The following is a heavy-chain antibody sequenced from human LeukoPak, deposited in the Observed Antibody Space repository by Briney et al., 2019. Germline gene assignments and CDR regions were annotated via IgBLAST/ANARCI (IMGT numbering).Heavy chain of an antibody. V-gene: IGHV4-34*01. CDR3: ARLLPAVAGIGPVVGS. J-gene: IGHJ4*02. CDR2: INHSGST. D-gene: IGHD6-19*01. Sequence: SETLSLTCAVYGGSFSGYYWSWIRQPPGKGLEWIGEINHSGSTNYNPSLKSRVTISVDTSKNQFSLKLSSVTAADTAVYYCARLLPAVAGIGPVVGSWGRGTLVTVSS. CDR1: GGSFSGYY.